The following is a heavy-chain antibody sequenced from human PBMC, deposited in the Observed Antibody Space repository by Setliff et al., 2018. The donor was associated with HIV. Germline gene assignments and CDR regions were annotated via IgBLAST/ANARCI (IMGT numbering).Heavy chain of an antibody. V-gene: IGHV1-2*06. CDR3: ARDLIRITPHGDLPF. CDR2: INPKSGVT. D-gene: IGHD2-15*01. J-gene: IGHJ4*02. CDR1: GYTFTDYY. Sequence: ASVKVSCKASGYTFTDYYIHWVGQAPGHGLEGVGRINPKSGVTSYAQNFRARVTMTRDTSSTTAYMELSTLRSDDTALYYCARDLIRITPHGDLPFWGQGTLVTVSS.